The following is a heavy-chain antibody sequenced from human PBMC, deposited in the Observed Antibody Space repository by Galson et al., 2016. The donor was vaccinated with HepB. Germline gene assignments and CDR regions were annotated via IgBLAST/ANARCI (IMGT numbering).Heavy chain of an antibody. CDR3: HLVVVAAFSFFYGMDV. V-gene: IGHV1-69*06. CDR1: GGTFSSYA. CDR2: IIPIFGTA. Sequence: SVKVSCKASGGTFSSYAISWVRQAPGQGLEWMGGIIPIFGTANYAQKFQGRVTITADKSTSTAYMELSGLRSEDTAVYYCHLVVVAAFSFFYGMDVWGQGTTVTVSS. D-gene: IGHD2-15*01. J-gene: IGHJ6*02.